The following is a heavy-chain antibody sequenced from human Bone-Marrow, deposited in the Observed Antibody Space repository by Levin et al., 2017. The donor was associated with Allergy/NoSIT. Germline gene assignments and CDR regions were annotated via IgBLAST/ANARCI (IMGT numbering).Heavy chain of an antibody. V-gene: IGHV3-30*18. Sequence: GGSLRLSCAASGFTFSSYGMHWVRQAPGKGLEWVAVISYDGSNKYYADSVKGRFTISRDNSKNTLYLQMNSLRAEDTAVYYCAKDGGPIVVVVAATPERLGWFDPWGQGTLVTVSS. CDR1: GFTFSSYG. J-gene: IGHJ5*02. D-gene: IGHD2-15*01. CDR3: AKDGGPIVVVVAATPERLGWFDP. CDR2: ISYDGSNK.